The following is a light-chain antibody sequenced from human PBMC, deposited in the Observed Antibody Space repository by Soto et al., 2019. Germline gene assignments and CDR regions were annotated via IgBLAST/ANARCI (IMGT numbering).Light chain of an antibody. CDR1: QSVSSSY. CDR2: GAS. J-gene: IGKJ2*01. Sequence: EIVLTQSPGTLSLSPGERATLSCRASQSVSSSYLAWYQQKPGQAPRLLIYGASSRATGIPDRFSGSGSGTDFTLTISRIEPEDFAVYYCQQYSSSPVYTFGQGTKLEIK. CDR3: QQYSSSPVYT. V-gene: IGKV3-20*01.